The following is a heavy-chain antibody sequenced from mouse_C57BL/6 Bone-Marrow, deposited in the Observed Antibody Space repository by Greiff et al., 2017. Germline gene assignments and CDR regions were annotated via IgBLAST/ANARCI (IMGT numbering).Heavy chain of an antibody. CDR3: ARPSRNYFDY. D-gene: IGHD1-1*01. Sequence: EVQGVESGGGLVEPGGSRRLSWAASGFNFSDYGMHWVRQAPEKGQEWVAYISRGSSTVYYAGTVTGRSTISRDNAKNTLFLQMTSLRSEDTARYYCARPSRNYFDYWGQGTTLTVSS. CDR2: ISRGSSTV. J-gene: IGHJ2*01. CDR1: GFNFSDYG. V-gene: IGHV5-17*01.